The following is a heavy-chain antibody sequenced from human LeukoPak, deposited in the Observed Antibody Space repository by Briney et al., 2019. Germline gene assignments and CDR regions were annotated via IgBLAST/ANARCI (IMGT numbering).Heavy chain of an antibody. Sequence: GGSLRLSCAASGFTFDDYGMSWVRQAPGKGLEWVSAISGSGGSTYYADSVKGRFTISRDNSKNTLYLQMNSLRAEDTAVYYCARADTNWNYYYYMDVWGKGTTVTVSS. CDR1: GFTFDDYG. V-gene: IGHV3-23*01. CDR2: ISGSGGST. CDR3: ARADTNWNYYYYMDV. J-gene: IGHJ6*03. D-gene: IGHD1-1*01.